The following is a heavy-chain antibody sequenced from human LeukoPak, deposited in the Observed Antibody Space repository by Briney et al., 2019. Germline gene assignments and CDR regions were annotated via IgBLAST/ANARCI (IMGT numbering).Heavy chain of an antibody. V-gene: IGHV1-69*01. CDR1: GGTFSSYA. Sequence: SVKVSCKASGGTFSSYAISWVRQAPGQGLEWMGGIIPIFGTANYAQKFQGRVTITADESTSTAYMELSSLRSEDTAVYYCARSDTAMGGMLWAFDYWGQGTLVTVSS. D-gene: IGHD5-18*01. CDR2: IIPIFGTA. J-gene: IGHJ4*02. CDR3: ARSDTAMGGMLWAFDY.